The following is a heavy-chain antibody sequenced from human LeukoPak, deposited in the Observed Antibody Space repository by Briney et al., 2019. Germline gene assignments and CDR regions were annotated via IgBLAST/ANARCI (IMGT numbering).Heavy chain of an antibody. D-gene: IGHD4-17*01. CDR3: ARAVLNDYAAY. CDR1: GFTLSNNY. V-gene: IGHV3-53*01. CDR2: ICNGGST. Sequence: GGSLRLSCAASGFTLSNNYMSWVRQAPGKGLEWVSIICNGGSTYYAESVKGRLTISRDNSKNPLYLQINSLRAEDTAVYCCARAVLNDYAAYWVQGTLVTVSS. J-gene: IGHJ4*02.